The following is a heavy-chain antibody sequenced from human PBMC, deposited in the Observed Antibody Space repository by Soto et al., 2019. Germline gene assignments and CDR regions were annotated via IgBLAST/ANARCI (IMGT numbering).Heavy chain of an antibody. CDR2: IYYSGST. D-gene: IGHD3-9*01. V-gene: IGHV4-61*01. J-gene: IGHJ6*02. Sequence: SETLSLTCTVSGGSVSSGSYYWSWTRQPPGKGLEWIGYIYYSGSTNYNPSLKSRVTISVDTSKNQFSLKLSSVTAADTAVYYCARARGLRYFDWLSARYYGMDVWGQGTTVTVSS. CDR3: ARARGLRYFDWLSARYYGMDV. CDR1: GGSVSSGSYY.